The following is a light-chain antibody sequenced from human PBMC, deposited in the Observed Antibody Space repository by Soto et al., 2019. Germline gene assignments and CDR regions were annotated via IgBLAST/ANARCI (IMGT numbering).Light chain of an antibody. CDR2: RNT. J-gene: IGLJ1*01. CDR1: SSSFGAGFD. CDR3: SSYAVTNIFV. V-gene: IGLV1-40*01. Sequence: QPVLTQPPSVSGAPGQRVTISCTGSSSSFGAGFDEHWSQQLPGTVPKLLIYRNTDRPSGVPDRFSGSKSGTSASLAVSGLQAEDEADYYCSSYAVTNIFVFGTGTKLTVL.